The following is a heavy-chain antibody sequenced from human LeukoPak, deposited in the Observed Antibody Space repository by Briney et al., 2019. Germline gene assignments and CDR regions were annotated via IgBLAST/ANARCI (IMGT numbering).Heavy chain of an antibody. D-gene: IGHD3-10*01. J-gene: IGHJ4*02. Sequence: GGSLRLSCAASGFTFSSYGIHWVRQAPGKGLEWVAVVWSDGTNKYYADSVKGRFTISRDNSKNTLSLQMNSLRAEDTAAYYCARERPIITYFDYWGQGTLVTVSS. CDR1: GFTFSSYG. CDR2: VWSDGTNK. CDR3: ARERPIITYFDY. V-gene: IGHV3-33*01.